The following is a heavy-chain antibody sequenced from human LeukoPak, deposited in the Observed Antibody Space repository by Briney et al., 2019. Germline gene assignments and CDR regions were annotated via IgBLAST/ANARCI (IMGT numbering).Heavy chain of an antibody. CDR1: GFTFSSYW. CDR3: ARGREGDYYGSGSLPL. CDR2: IKQDGSEK. J-gene: IGHJ4*02. Sequence: GGSLRLSCAASGFTFSSYWMSWVRQAPGKGLEWVANIKQDGSEKYYVDSVNGRFTISRDNAKNSLYLQMNSLRAEDTALYYCARGREGDYYGSGSLPLWGQGTLATVSS. D-gene: IGHD3-10*01. V-gene: IGHV3-7*05.